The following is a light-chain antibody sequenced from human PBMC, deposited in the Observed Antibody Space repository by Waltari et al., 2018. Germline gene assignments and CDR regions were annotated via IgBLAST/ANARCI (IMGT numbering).Light chain of an antibody. CDR3: QEYNNGPLFT. CDR2: GAS. Sequence: EIVMTQSPATLSVSPGERATLSCRASQSVSSNLPWYQQQPGQAPRLLSYGASTRATGMPARFSGSGSGAEVTLSISSMQSEDFAVYYCQEYNNGPLFTFGAGTKVDIK. CDR1: QSVSSN. J-gene: IGKJ3*01. V-gene: IGKV3-15*01.